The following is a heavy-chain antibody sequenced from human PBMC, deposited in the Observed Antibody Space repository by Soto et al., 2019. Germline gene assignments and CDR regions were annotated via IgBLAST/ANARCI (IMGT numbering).Heavy chain of an antibody. J-gene: IGHJ5*02. CDR1: GGSISGGDYY. V-gene: IGHV4-31*03. CDR2: RSYSGST. Sequence: QVQLQESGPGLVKPSQTLSLTCTVSGGSISGGDYYWSWVRQHPGKGLEWIGYRSYSGSTYYNPSLKSRVTIVEDTSRDQFSLRLSSVTAADTAVYYCAREGSLAYCGGDCLYNWFDPWCQGTLVTVAS. D-gene: IGHD2-21*02. CDR3: AREGSLAYCGGDCLYNWFDP.